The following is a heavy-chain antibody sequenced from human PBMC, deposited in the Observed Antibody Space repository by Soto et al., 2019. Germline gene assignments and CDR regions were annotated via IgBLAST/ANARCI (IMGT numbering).Heavy chain of an antibody. CDR1: GYSFTSYD. V-gene: IGHV1-8*01. Sequence: RASVKVSCKASGYSFTSYDINWVRQATGQGLEWMGWMDPKTGNTDYGQKFQGRVTLTRNTSISTAYMELSSLTSADTAVYYCARGRGWRDYWGQGTLVTVSS. D-gene: IGHD6-19*01. CDR3: ARGRGWRDY. J-gene: IGHJ4*02. CDR2: MDPKTGNT.